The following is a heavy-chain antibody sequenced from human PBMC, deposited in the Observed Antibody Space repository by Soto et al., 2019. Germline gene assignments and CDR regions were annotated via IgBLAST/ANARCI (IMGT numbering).Heavy chain of an antibody. J-gene: IGHJ4*02. V-gene: IGHV3-33*01. CDR1: GFTFSSSG. Sequence: QVQLVESGGGVVQPGRSLRLSCAASGFTFSSSGMHWVRQAPGKGLEWVAVIWYDGSNKYYADSVKGRFTISRDNSKNTLYLQMNSLRAEDTAVYYCARPTDNYYDSSGYLFHSRYFDYWGQGTLVTVSS. D-gene: IGHD3-22*01. CDR2: IWYDGSNK. CDR3: ARPTDNYYDSSGYLFHSRYFDY.